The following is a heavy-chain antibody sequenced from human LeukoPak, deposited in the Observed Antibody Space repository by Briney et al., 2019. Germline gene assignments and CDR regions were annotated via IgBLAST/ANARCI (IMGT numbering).Heavy chain of an antibody. J-gene: IGHJ4*02. D-gene: IGHD1-26*01. CDR1: GFTFTDAW. CDR3: TPSSGSGLAY. CDR2: IKRKSDGGTT. Sequence: GGSLRLSCAASGFTFTDAWMSWVRQVPGKGLEWVGRIKRKSDGGTTDYAAPVEGTFTISRDDSKNTLYLQMNSLKTEDTAVYYCTPSSGSGLAYWGQGTLVTVSS. V-gene: IGHV3-15*01.